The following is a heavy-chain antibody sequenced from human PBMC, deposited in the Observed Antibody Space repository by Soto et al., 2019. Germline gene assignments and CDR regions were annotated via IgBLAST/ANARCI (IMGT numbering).Heavy chain of an antibody. V-gene: IGHV3-21*06. CDR2: ISVFRDYI. D-gene: IGHD3-10*01. CDR3: AREGVHNYTEYYFDY. Sequence: PGGSLRLSCAASGFTFSYYPLHWVRRAPGKGLEWVSSISVFRDYIRYADSVKGRFAISRDNANTSLYLQMNSLTAEDTAVYYCAREGVHNYTEYYFDYWGQGTLVTVSS. CDR1: GFTFSYYP. J-gene: IGHJ4*02.